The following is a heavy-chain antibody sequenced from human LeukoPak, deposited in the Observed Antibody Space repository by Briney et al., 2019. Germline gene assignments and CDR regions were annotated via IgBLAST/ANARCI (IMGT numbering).Heavy chain of an antibody. CDR1: GYISTRYY. D-gene: IGHD3-16*01. CDR2: VNSSGGTT. Sequence: ASVKVSCKASGYISTRYYMHWVRQAPGQGLEWMGIVNSSGGTTSYAQKFQGRVTMTRDTSTSTVYMELGSLRSEDTAVYYCARGSRPGGFDYWGQGTLVTVSS. CDR3: ARGSRPGGFDY. J-gene: IGHJ4*02. V-gene: IGHV1-46*01.